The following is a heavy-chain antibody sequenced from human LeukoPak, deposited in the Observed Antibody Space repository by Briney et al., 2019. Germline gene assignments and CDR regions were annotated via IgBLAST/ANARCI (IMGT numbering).Heavy chain of an antibody. D-gene: IGHD1-1*01. V-gene: IGHV1-18*04. CDR2: ISAYNGNT. CDR1: GYTFTSYY. CDR3: ASSKTGTADY. Sequence: ASVKVSCKASGYTFTSYYMHWVRQAPGQGLEWMGWISAYNGNTNYAQKLQGRVTMTTDTSTSTAYMELRSLRSDDTAVYYCASSKTGTADYWGQGTLVTVSS. J-gene: IGHJ4*02.